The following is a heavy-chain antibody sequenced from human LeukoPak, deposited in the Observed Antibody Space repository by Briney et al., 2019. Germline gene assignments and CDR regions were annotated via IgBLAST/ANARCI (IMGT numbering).Heavy chain of an antibody. D-gene: IGHD5-18*01. CDR1: GFTFSSYA. CDR2: ISASGGST. CDR3: AKSEIQLWLDY. Sequence: HPGGSLRLSCAPSGFTFSSYAMSWVRQAPGKGLEWVSAISASGGSTYYADSVKGRFTISRDNSKNTLHLQMNSLRAEDTAVYYCAKSEIQLWLDYWGQGTLVTVSS. J-gene: IGHJ4*02. V-gene: IGHV3-23*01.